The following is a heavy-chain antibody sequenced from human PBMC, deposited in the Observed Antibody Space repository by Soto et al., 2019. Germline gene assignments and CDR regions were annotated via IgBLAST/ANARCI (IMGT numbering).Heavy chain of an antibody. Sequence: QVQLQESGPGLVKPSQTLSLTCTVSGGSISSGGYYWSWIRQHPGKGLEWIGYIYYSGSTYYNPSLKSRVTISVDTSKNQFSLKLSSVTAADTAVYYCARDSSSSSSSQGMDVWGQGTTVTVSS. CDR1: GGSISSGGYY. CDR2: IYYSGST. CDR3: ARDSSSSSSSQGMDV. J-gene: IGHJ6*02. V-gene: IGHV4-31*03. D-gene: IGHD6-6*01.